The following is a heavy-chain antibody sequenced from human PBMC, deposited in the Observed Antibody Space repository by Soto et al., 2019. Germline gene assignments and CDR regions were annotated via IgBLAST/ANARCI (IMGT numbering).Heavy chain of an antibody. Sequence: PGGSLRLSCAASGFPFSSYGMHWVRQEPGKGLEWVAAISDSGGSTYYADSVKGRFTISRDNSKNTLYLQMNSLRAEDTAVYYCAKARYYDIPYYYYMDVWGKGTTVTVSS. D-gene: IGHD3-9*01. CDR3: AKARYYDIPYYYYMDV. J-gene: IGHJ6*03. CDR1: GFPFSSYG. V-gene: IGHV3-23*01. CDR2: ISDSGGST.